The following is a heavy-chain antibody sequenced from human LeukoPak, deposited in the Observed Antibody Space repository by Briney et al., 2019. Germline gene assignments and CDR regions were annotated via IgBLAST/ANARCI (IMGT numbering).Heavy chain of an antibody. CDR2: ISSSGVP. CDR1: GFTFSSYS. V-gene: IGHV3-48*04. J-gene: IGHJ4*02. CDR3: ARDSPEGYFFHY. Sequence: GGSLRLSCAASGFTFSSYSMNWVRQAPGKGLEWVSYISSSGVPYYAGSVRGRFTISRDNAKNSLYLQMNSLRAEDTAVYYCARDSPEGYFFHYWGQGTLVTVSS. D-gene: IGHD1-14*01.